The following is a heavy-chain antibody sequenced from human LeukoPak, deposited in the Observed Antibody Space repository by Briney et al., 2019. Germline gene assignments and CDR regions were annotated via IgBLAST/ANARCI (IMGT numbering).Heavy chain of an antibody. J-gene: IGHJ5*02. D-gene: IGHD6-13*01. Sequence: SETLSLTCTVSGGSISSYYWSWIRQPPGKGLEWIGYIYYSGSTNYNPSLKSRVTTSVDTSKNQFSLKLNSVTAADTAVYYCASSSWYGWFDPWGQGTLVTVSS. CDR3: ASSSWYGWFDP. CDR2: IYYSGST. V-gene: IGHV4-59*01. CDR1: GGSISSYY.